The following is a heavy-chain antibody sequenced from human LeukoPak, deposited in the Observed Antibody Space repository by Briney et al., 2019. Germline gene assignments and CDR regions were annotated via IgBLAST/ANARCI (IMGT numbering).Heavy chain of an antibody. J-gene: IGHJ3*02. Sequence: PGGSLRLSCAASGFTFDDYAMHWVRQAPGKGLEWVSGISWNSGSIGYADSVKGRFTISRDSSKNTLYLQMNSLRAEDTAVYYCASGIGITQAFDIWGQGTMVTVSS. D-gene: IGHD1-20*01. CDR1: GFTFDDYA. V-gene: IGHV3-9*01. CDR2: ISWNSGSI. CDR3: ASGIGITQAFDI.